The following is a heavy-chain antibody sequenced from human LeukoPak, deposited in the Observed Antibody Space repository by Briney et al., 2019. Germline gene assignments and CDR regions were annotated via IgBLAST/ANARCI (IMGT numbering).Heavy chain of an antibody. V-gene: IGHV4-34*01. D-gene: IGHD3-22*01. Sequence: SETLSLTCAVYGGSFSGYYWSWIRQPPGKGLEWIGEINHSGSTNYNPSLKSRVTISVNTSKNQFSLKLSSVTAADTAVYYCARVSYDRGYYYYYYMDVWGKGTTVTVSS. CDR2: INHSGST. CDR1: GGSFSGYY. CDR3: ARVSYDRGYYYYYYMDV. J-gene: IGHJ6*03.